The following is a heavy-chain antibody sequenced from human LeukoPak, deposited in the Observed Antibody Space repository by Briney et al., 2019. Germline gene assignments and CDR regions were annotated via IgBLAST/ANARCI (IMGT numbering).Heavy chain of an antibody. D-gene: IGHD6-13*01. V-gene: IGHV3-7*01. J-gene: IGHJ4*01. Sequence: GGSLRLSCEVSGFTFTDYWMDWVRQAPGKGPEWVASIRQDGSEKTYVDSVKGRFTISRDNTKNSLSLQLNGLRAEDTAVYYCARDGTAAGLYFDLWGQGTLVTVSS. CDR1: GFTFTDYW. CDR3: ARDGTAAGLYFDL. CDR2: IRQDGSEK.